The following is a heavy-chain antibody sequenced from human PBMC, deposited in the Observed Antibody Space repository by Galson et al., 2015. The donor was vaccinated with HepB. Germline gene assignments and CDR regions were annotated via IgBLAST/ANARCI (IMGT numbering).Heavy chain of an antibody. J-gene: IGHJ5*02. V-gene: IGHV1-69*13. CDR2: IIPIFGTA. CDR3: ARGCSGGSCYSGWFDP. D-gene: IGHD2-15*01. Sequence: SVKVSCKASGGTFSSYAISWVRQAPGQGLEWMGGIIPIFGTANYAQKFQGRVTITADESTSTAYMELSSLRSEDTAVYYCARGCSGGSCYSGWFDPWGQGTLVTVSS. CDR1: GGTFSSYA.